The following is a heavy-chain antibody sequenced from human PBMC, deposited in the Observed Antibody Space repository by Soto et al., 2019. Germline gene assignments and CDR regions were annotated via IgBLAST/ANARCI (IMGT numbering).Heavy chain of an antibody. Sequence: QVQLQESGPGLVKPSQTLSLTCTVSGGSISSGGYYWYLIRQHPGKGLEWIGYIYYSGTTYYNPSLKSRVTISVDTSKNQFSLKLSSVTAADTAVYYCAASCVACGGFNYYGMDVWGQGTTVTVSS. J-gene: IGHJ6*02. CDR1: GGSISSGGYY. CDR2: IYYSGTT. D-gene: IGHD2-21*01. CDR3: AASCVACGGFNYYGMDV. V-gene: IGHV4-31*03.